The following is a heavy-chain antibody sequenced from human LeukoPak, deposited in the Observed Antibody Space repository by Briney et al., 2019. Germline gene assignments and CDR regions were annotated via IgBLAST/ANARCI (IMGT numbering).Heavy chain of an antibody. CDR1: GFTFSDYY. CDR3: ARDLTMVRTMLGY. Sequence: GGSLRLSCAASGFTFSDYYMSWIRQAPGKGLEWVSYISSSSSYTNYADSVKGRFTISRDNAKNSLYLQMNSLRAEDTAVYYCARDLTMVRTMLGYWGQGTLVTVSS. D-gene: IGHD3-10*01. CDR2: ISSSSSYT. V-gene: IGHV3-11*06. J-gene: IGHJ4*02.